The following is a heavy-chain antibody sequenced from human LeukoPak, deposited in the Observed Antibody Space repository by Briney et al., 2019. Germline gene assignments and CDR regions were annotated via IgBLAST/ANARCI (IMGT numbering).Heavy chain of an antibody. CDR3: ARAVGTFPYYYYYYYGMDV. Sequence: GGSLRLSCAASGFTFDDYGMSWVRQAPGKGLEWVSGINWNGGSTGYADSVKGRFTISRDNAKNSLYLQMNSLRAEDTALYHCARAVGTFPYYYYYYYGMDVWGQGTTVTVSS. J-gene: IGHJ6*02. CDR1: GFTFDDYG. V-gene: IGHV3-20*01. CDR2: INWNGGST. D-gene: IGHD3-10*01.